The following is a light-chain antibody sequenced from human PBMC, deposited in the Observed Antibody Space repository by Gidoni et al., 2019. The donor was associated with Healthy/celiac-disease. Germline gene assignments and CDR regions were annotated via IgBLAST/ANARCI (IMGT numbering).Light chain of an antibody. J-gene: IGKJ4*01. Sequence: DIVMTQSPDSLAVSLGERATINCKSSQSVLYSSNNKNYLAWYQQKPGQPPKLPIYWASTGESGVPDRFSGSGSGTDFTLTISSLQAEDVAVYYCQQYYSTPLTFGGGTKVEIK. CDR2: WAS. CDR3: QQYYSTPLT. V-gene: IGKV4-1*01. CDR1: QSVLYSSNNKNY.